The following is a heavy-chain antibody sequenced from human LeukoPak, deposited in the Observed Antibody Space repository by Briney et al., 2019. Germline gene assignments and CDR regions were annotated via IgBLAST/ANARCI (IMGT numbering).Heavy chain of an antibody. V-gene: IGHV1-2*06. Sequence: ASVKVSCKPSRYTFTRYYMHWVRQAAGQGLEWMGRINHNSGVTNYTQNFQARVTMTRETSIPTANPDLSLLTSAHPAAYYFAMGDDDYGDYWGQGTLVTASS. D-gene: IGHD1-26*01. CDR1: RYTFTRYY. CDR3: AMGDDDYGDY. CDR2: INHNSGVT. J-gene: IGHJ4*02.